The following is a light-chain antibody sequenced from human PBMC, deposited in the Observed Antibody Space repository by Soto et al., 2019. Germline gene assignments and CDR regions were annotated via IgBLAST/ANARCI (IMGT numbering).Light chain of an antibody. CDR2: AAF. J-gene: IGKJ1*01. CDR3: LQHNSYPMT. Sequence: DIQMTQSPSAMSASVGDRVTISSRASQGISNYLPWFQQTTGKAPKSLIYAAFTLQSGVPSRFRGSGSGTEFTLPISSLQPEDFATYYCLQHNSYPMTFGQGTKVDIK. V-gene: IGKV1-17*03. CDR1: QGISNY.